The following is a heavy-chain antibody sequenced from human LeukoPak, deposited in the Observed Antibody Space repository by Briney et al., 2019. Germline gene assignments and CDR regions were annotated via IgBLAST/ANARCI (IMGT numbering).Heavy chain of an antibody. CDR1: GYTFTSYG. V-gene: IGHV1-18*01. CDR2: ISAYNGNT. D-gene: IGHD6-6*01. J-gene: IGHJ4*02. CDR3: ARDAPPPSVYCSSSGGNFDY. Sequence: AAVKVSCKASGYTFTSYGISWVRQAPGQGLEWMGWISAYNGNTNYALKLQGGVTMTTDTSTSTAYMELRILRSDDTAVYYCARDAPPPSVYCSSSGGNFDYWGQGTLVTVSS.